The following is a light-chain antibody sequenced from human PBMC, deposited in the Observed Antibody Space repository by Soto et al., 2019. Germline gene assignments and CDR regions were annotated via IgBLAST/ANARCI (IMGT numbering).Light chain of an antibody. Sequence: DIQMTQSPSSLSASVGDRVTITCRASQSIRSHLNWYQQKAGKAPKVLIYAASSLQGGVPSRFSGSGSGTDFTLTIKSLQPEDFATYYCQQSFSSPCTFGPGTKVDIK. V-gene: IGKV1-39*01. CDR3: QQSFSSPCT. CDR1: QSIRSH. J-gene: IGKJ3*01. CDR2: AAS.